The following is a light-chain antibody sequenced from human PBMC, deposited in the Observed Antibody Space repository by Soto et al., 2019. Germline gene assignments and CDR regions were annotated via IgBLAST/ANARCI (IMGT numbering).Light chain of an antibody. CDR2: SNN. CDR3: AAWDDSLNAL. CDR1: SSNIGSNT. V-gene: IGLV1-44*01. J-gene: IGLJ1*01. Sequence: QSVLTQPPSASGTPGQRVTISCSGSSSNIGSNTVNWYQQLPGTAPKLLIYSNNQRPSGVPDRFSGSKSGTSASLAISGLQSEDVADYYCAAWDDSLNALFGTGTNLTVL.